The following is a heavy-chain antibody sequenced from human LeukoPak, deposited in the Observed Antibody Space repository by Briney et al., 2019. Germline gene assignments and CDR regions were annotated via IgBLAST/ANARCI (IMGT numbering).Heavy chain of an antibody. CDR1: GGSISSSSYY. Sequence: PSETLSLTCTVSGGSISSSSYYWGWIRQPPGKGLEWIGSIYYSGSTYYNPSLKSRVTISVDTSKNQFSLKLSSVTAADTAVYYCARVGIAARASHYFDYWGQGTLVTVSS. CDR3: ARVGIAARASHYFDY. J-gene: IGHJ4*02. D-gene: IGHD6-6*01. CDR2: IYYSGST. V-gene: IGHV4-39*07.